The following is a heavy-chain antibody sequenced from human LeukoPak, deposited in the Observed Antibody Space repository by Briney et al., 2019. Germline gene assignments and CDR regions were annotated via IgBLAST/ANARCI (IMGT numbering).Heavy chain of an antibody. V-gene: IGHV6-1*01. CDR2: TYYRSKWYN. CDR1: GDSVSSNSAA. CDR3: ARDYCSSTSCYTGIDY. Sequence: SQTLSLTFAISGDSVSSNSAAWNWIRQSPSRGLEWLGRTYYRSKWYNDYAVSVKSRITINPDTSKNQFSLQLNSVTPEDTAVYYCARDYCSSTSCYTGIDYWGQGTLVTVSS. J-gene: IGHJ4*02. D-gene: IGHD2-2*02.